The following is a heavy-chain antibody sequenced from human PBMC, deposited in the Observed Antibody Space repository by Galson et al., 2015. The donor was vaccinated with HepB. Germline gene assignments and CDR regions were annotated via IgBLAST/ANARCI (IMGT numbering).Heavy chain of an antibody. Sequence: SLRLSCAASGFTFSSYWMSWVRQAPGQGLEWVANIKQDGSEKYYGDSVKGRFTISRDNAKNSLYLQMNSLRAEDTAVYCCATHCSSTSCYDEDYYYGMDVWGQGTTVTVSS. V-gene: IGHV3-7*01. CDR1: GFTFSSYW. D-gene: IGHD2-2*01. J-gene: IGHJ6*02. CDR2: IKQDGSEK. CDR3: ATHCSSTSCYDEDYYYGMDV.